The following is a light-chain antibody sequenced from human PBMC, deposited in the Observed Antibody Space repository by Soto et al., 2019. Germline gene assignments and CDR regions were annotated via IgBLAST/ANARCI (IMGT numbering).Light chain of an antibody. CDR2: GVS. V-gene: IGKV3-20*01. CDR1: QNVDSNY. Sequence: DIVLTQSPGTLSFSPGERANLSCRASQNVDSNYLAWYQQKPGRAPRLLIYGVSSRATGVSERFSGSGSGTDFTLTISSLQSEDFAIYYCQQYDIWPPYTFGQGPKVDIK. J-gene: IGKJ2*01. CDR3: QQYDIWPPYT.